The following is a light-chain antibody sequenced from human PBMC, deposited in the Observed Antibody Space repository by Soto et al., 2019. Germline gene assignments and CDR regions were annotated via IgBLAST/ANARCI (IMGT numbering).Light chain of an antibody. CDR2: EGS. V-gene: IGLV2-23*01. CDR1: SSDVGSYNL. CDR3: CSYAGSSTSL. J-gene: IGLJ2*01. Sequence: QSVLTQPASVSGSPGQSITISCTGNSSDVGSYNLVSWYQQHPGKAPKLMIYEGSKRPSGVSNRFSGSKSGNTASLTISGLQAEDEADYYCCSYAGSSTSLFGGGTKLTVL.